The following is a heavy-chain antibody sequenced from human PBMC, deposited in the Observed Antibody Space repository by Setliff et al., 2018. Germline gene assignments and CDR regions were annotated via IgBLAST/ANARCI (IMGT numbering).Heavy chain of an antibody. CDR3: ARSLGSGSYYNSRPFYSDY. J-gene: IGHJ4*02. CDR1: DVSISGYY. V-gene: IGHV4-59*13. CDR2: IYSSGSS. Sequence: SETLSLTCTVSDVSISGYYWSWIRQPPGKGLEWIGYIYSSGSSNYNPSLKSRVTISVDTSKNQFSLRLTSVTAADTAVYFCARSLGSGSYYNSRPFYSDYWGQGTLVTVSS. D-gene: IGHD3-10*01.